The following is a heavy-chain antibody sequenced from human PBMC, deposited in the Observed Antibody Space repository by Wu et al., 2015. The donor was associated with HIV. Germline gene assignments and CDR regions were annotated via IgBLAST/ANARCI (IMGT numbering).Heavy chain of an antibody. V-gene: IGHV1-46*01. Sequence: QVQLMQSGAEVKKPGASVKVSCKASGYTLTTYYIHWVRQAPGQGLEWMGIINSKSGSTSYAQKFQGRVTMTRDTSTSTIYMELNSLTSEDTAVYYCARGGYSSGWNTDWYFDLVGPWHLVTV. J-gene: IGHJ2*01. CDR1: GYTLTTYY. CDR3: ARGGYSSGWNTDWYFDL. D-gene: IGHD6-19*01. CDR2: INSKSGST.